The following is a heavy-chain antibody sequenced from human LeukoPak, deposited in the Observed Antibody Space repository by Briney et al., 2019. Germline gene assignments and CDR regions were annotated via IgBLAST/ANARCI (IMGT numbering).Heavy chain of an antibody. CDR3: ASYCTNGVCYTSYYGMDV. V-gene: IGHV1-69*13. CDR1: GGTFSSYA. J-gene: IGHJ6*02. CDR2: IIPIFGTA. Sequence: SVKVSCKASGGTFSSYAISWVQQAPGQGLEWVGGIIPIFGTANYAQKFQGRVTITADESTSTAYMELSSLRSEDTAVYYCASYCTNGVCYTSYYGMDVWGQGTTVTVSS. D-gene: IGHD2-8*01.